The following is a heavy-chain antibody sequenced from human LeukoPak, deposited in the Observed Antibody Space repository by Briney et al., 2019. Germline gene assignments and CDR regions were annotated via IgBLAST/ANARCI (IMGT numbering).Heavy chain of an antibody. CDR2: IDNSGNT. V-gene: IGHV4-59*01. CDR3: TRGRITIFGVVIPHFDN. D-gene: IGHD3-3*01. Sequence: SETLSLTCTVSRGSISSYYWRWIRQPPGKGLEWIGYIDNSGNTNSNPSLKSRVTMSVDTSKNQFSLKLSSVIAADTAVYYCTRGRITIFGVVIPHFDNWGQGTLVTVSS. CDR1: RGSISSYY. J-gene: IGHJ4*02.